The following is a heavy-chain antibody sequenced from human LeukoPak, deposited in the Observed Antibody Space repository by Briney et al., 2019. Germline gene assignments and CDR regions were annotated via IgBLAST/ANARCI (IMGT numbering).Heavy chain of an antibody. CDR1: GFTFSSYS. D-gene: IGHD3-22*01. CDR2: ISSSSSYI. V-gene: IGHV3-21*01. J-gene: IGHJ6*02. CDR3: ARDWKVHHDYYDSSGYPGQSDV. Sequence: GGSLRLSCAASGFTFSSYSMNWVRQAPGKGLEWVSSISSSSSYIYYADSVKGRFTISRDNAKNSLYLQMNSLRAEDTAVYYCARDWKVHHDYYDSSGYPGQSDVWGQGTTVTVSS.